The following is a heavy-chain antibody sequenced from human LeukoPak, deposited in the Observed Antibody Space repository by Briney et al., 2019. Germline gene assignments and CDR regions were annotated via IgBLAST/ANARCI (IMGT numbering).Heavy chain of an antibody. D-gene: IGHD3-3*01. CDR3: ARDPIFGVVIPYYYYYYMDV. V-gene: IGHV1-18*01. CDR2: ISAYNGNT. CDR1: GYTFTSYG. J-gene: IGHJ6*03. Sequence: ASVKVSCKASGYTFTSYGISWVRQAPGQGLEWMGWISAYNGNTNYAQKLQGRVTMTTDTSTSTAYMELRSLRSDDTAVYYCARDPIFGVVIPYYYYYYMDVWGKGTTVTVSS.